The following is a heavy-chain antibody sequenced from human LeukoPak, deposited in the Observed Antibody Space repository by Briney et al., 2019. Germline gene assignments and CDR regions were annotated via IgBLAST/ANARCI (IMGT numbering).Heavy chain of an antibody. J-gene: IGHJ3*01. CDR2: IYSGGST. Sequence: GRSLRLSCAASGFTFSSYGMHWVRQAPGKGLEWVSVIYSGGSTYYADSVKGRFTISRDNSKSTLYLQMNTLRAEDTAVYYCARALTPGAFDFWGQGTMVTVSS. V-gene: IGHV3-53*01. CDR3: ARALTPGAFDF. CDR1: GFTFSSYG. D-gene: IGHD3-9*01.